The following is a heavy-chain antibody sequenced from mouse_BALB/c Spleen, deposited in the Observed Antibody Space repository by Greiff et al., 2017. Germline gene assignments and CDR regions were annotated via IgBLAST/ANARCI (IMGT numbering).Heavy chain of an antibody. J-gene: IGHJ4*01. D-gene: IGHD1-2*01. CDR1: GFSLTSYG. V-gene: IGHV2-9*02. Sequence: VQRVESGPGLVAPSQSLSITCTVSGFSLTSYGVHWVRQPPGKGLEWLGVIWAGGSTNYNSALMSRLSISKDNSKSQVFLKMNSLQTDDTAMYYCAREDYGYDYAMDYWGQGTSVTVSS. CDR2: IWAGGST. CDR3: AREDYGYDYAMDY.